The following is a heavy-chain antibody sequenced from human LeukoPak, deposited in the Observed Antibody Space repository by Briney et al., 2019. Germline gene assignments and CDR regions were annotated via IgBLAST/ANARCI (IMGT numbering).Heavy chain of an antibody. D-gene: IGHD2-8*02. CDR3: ARGLSSGHFDY. V-gene: IGHV4-61*02. CDR1: GGSISSSSYY. Sequence: SETLSLTCTVSGGSISSSSYYWSWIRQPAGKGLEWIGRIYTSGSTNYNPSLKSRVTMSVDTSKNQFSLKLSSVTAADTAVYYCARGLSSGHFDYWGQGTLVTVSS. J-gene: IGHJ4*02. CDR2: IYTSGST.